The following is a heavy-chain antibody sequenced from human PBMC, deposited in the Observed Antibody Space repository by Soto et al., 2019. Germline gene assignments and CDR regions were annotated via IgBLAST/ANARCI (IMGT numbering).Heavy chain of an antibody. CDR1: GFTFSSYG. J-gene: IGHJ6*02. V-gene: IGHV3-30*18. CDR2: ISHDGSNK. Sequence: QVQLVESGGGVVQPGRSLRLSCAASGFTFSSYGMHWVRQAPGKGLAWVAVISHDGSNKYYADSVQGRFTISREDSRNTLYLQMNSLRAEDTAVYYCAKDRGWLAERYYYGMDVWGQGTTVTVSS. CDR3: AKDRGWLAERYYYGMDV. D-gene: IGHD6-19*01.